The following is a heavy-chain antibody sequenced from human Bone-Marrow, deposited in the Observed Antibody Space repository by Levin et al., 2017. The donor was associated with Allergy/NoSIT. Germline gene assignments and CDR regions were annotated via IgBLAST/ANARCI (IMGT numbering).Heavy chain of an antibody. V-gene: IGHV4-59*01. D-gene: IGHD1-26*01. Sequence: SETLSLTCTVSGVSISDYFWSWVRESPGKGLEWIGHIYHSGTTNYNPSLRSRVTMSLDTSNNQFSLRLRSVTAADTAIYYCARDRVIVGKTNYYYAMDGWGHGTTVSVSS. CDR1: GVSISDYF. CDR2: IYHSGTT. CDR3: ARDRVIVGKTNYYYAMDG. J-gene: IGHJ6*02.